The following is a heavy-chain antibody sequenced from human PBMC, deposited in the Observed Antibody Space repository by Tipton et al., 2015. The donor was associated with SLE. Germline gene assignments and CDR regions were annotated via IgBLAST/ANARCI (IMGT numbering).Heavy chain of an antibody. D-gene: IGHD3-3*01. CDR3: ARGGGLSGWFDP. J-gene: IGHJ5*02. CDR1: GASITSYY. Sequence: TLSLTCTISGASITSYYWSWIRQPPGKGLEWIGCIFYSETTNYNPSLKSRLTISVDTSKNQFSLRLNSVTAADTAVYYCARGGGLSGWFDPWGQGNLVTVSS. CDR2: IFYSETT. V-gene: IGHV4-59*01.